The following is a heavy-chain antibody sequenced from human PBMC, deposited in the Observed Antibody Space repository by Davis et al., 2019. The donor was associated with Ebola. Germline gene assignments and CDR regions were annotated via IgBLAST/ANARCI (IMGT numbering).Heavy chain of an antibody. D-gene: IGHD5-18*01. CDR2: ISWNSYYI. CDR1: GFIFSTYV. V-gene: IGHV3-9*01. J-gene: IGHJ6*04. CDR3: SKDISPTGVTHGMDL. Sequence: SLKISCSASGFIFSTYVMSWVRQAPGKGLEWVSGISWNSYYIGYADSVKGRFTISRDNAKNSLYLQMNSLRNDDTALYYCSKDISPTGVTHGMDLWGKGTTVTVSS.